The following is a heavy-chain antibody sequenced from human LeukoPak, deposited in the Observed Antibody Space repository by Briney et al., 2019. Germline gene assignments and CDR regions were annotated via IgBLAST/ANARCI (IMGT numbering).Heavy chain of an antibody. CDR2: ISSSSSYI. D-gene: IGHD3-10*01. CDR3: ARDEYYGSGSYYNYYYYMDV. J-gene: IGHJ6*03. V-gene: IGHV3-21*01. Sequence: GGSLRLSRAASGFTFSSYSMDWVRQAPGKGLEWVSSISSSSSYIYYADSVKGRFTISRDNAKNSLYLQMNSLRAEDTAVYYCARDEYYGSGSYYNYYYYMDVWGKGTTVTVSS. CDR1: GFTFSSYS.